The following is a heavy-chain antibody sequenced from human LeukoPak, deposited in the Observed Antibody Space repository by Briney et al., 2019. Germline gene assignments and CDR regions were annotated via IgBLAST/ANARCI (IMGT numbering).Heavy chain of an antibody. D-gene: IGHD2-15*01. V-gene: IGHV1-24*01. CDR1: GYTLTELS. J-gene: IGHJ4*02. Sequence: ASVKVSCKVSGYTLTELSMHWVRQAPGKGLEWMGGFDPEDGETIYAQKFQGRVTMTEDTSTDTAYMELSSLRSEDTAVYYCATVGGVVAATAYFDYWGQGTLVTVSS. CDR3: ATVGGVVAATAYFDY. CDR2: FDPEDGET.